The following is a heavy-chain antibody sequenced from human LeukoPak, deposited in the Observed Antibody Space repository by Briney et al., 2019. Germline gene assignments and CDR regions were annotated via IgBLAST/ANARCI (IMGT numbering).Heavy chain of an antibody. CDR2: ISSSRSYI. CDR3: VTSWVRQERDF. V-gene: IGHV3-21*01. D-gene: IGHD3-10*01. Sequence: GGSLRLSCAASGFTFTSYSMNWVRQAPGKGLEWVSSISSSRSYIYYADSVKGRFTISRDNAKNSLYLQMNSLRAEDTAVYYCVTSWVRQERDFWGQGTLVTVSS. J-gene: IGHJ4*02. CDR1: GFTFTSYS.